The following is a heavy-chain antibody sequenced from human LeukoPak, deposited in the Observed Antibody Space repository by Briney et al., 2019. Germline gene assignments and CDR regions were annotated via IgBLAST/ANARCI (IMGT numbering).Heavy chain of an antibody. Sequence: PSETLSLTCTVSGYSISSGYSWGWIRQPPEKGLEWIGSISHSGSTYYNPSLKRRVTISVDTSKNQFSLQLSSVTAADTAVYYCARMDTAMVEGPWGQGTLVTVSS. CDR2: ISHSGST. J-gene: IGHJ5*02. CDR3: ARMDTAMVEGP. V-gene: IGHV4-38-2*02. CDR1: GYSISSGYS. D-gene: IGHD5-18*01.